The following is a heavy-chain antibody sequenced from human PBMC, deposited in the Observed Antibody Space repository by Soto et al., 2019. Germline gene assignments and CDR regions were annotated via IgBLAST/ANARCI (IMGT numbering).Heavy chain of an antibody. CDR1: GFTFSSYW. CDR2: IKQDGSEE. J-gene: IGHJ6*02. D-gene: IGHD6-13*01. V-gene: IGHV3-7*01. Sequence: EVQLVESGGGLVQPGGSLRLSCVDSGFTFSSYWMSWVRQAPVKGLEWVGNIKQDGSEENYVDSVKGRFTISRDNAKNSMYLQMNSMRVEDTAVSYCARIAASGRGWDVLGQGTTVVVSS. CDR3: ARIAASGRGWDV.